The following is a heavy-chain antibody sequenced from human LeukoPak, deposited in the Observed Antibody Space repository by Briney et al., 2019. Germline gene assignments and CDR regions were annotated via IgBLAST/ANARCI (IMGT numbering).Heavy chain of an antibody. V-gene: IGHV4-59*01. D-gene: IGHD5-12*01. CDR3: ARGGGYASPIGY. J-gene: IGHJ4*02. CDR2: IYHSGST. Sequence: SETLSLTCTLSGGSISTYYWSWIRQPPGKALEWIGYIYHSGSTNYNPSLKSRVTISVDTSKNQFSLKLSSVTAADTAVYYCARGGGYASPIGYWGQGALVTVSS. CDR1: GGSISTYY.